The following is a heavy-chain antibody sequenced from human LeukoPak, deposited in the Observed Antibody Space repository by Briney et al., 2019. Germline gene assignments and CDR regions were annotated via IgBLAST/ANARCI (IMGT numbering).Heavy chain of an antibody. J-gene: IGHJ4*02. CDR2: IKRDGSEK. Sequence: PGGSLRLSCAASGFTFTDYWMSWVRQAAEKGLEWVANIKRDGSEKYYADSVKGRLTISRDNVKRSLSLQMNSLRAEDTAVYYCARGGKFYYDSSGYPGDYWGQGILVTVSS. CDR3: ARGGKFYYDSSGYPGDY. D-gene: IGHD3-22*01. V-gene: IGHV3-7*01. CDR1: GFTFTDYW.